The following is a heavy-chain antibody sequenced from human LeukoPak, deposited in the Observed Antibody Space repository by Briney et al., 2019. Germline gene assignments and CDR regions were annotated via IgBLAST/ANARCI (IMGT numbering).Heavy chain of an antibody. CDR2: IKQDGSEK. CDR1: GFTFSSYW. V-gene: IGHV3-7*01. D-gene: IGHD2-15*01. CDR3: ARDGASTKLPTYYFDY. Sequence: PGGSLRLCCAASGFTFSSYWMSWVRQAPGKGLEWVANIKQDGSEKYYVDSVKGRFTISRDNAKNSLYLQINSLRAEDTAVYYCARDGASTKLPTYYFDYWGQGTLVTVSS. J-gene: IGHJ4*02.